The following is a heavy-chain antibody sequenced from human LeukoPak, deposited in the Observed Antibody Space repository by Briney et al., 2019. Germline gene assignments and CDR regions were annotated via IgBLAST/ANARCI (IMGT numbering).Heavy chain of an antibody. V-gene: IGHV1-2*02. Sequence: ASVKVSCKASGYTFTEYYMHWVRQAPGQGLEWMGWINPNSGGANYAENFQGRVTLTRDTSISAAYMERSGLRSDDTAVYYCARGVSYYDSSGYYNEYFQHWGQGTLVTVSS. CDR2: INPNSGGA. J-gene: IGHJ1*01. D-gene: IGHD3-22*01. CDR3: ARGVSYYDSSGYYNEYFQH. CDR1: GYTFTEYY.